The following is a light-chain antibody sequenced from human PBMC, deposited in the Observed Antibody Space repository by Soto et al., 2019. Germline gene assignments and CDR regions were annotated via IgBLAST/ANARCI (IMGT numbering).Light chain of an antibody. J-gene: IGLJ3*02. CDR1: TGAVTSGYY. CDR2: STS. Sequence: QAVVTQEASLTVSPGGTVTLTCASSTGAVTSGYYPNWFQQKPGQAPRSLIHSTSNKHSWTPARFSGSLLGGKAALTLSGAQPEDEAESYCLLHCGAAQVFSGGTKLTVL. CDR3: LLHCGAAQV. V-gene: IGLV7-43*01.